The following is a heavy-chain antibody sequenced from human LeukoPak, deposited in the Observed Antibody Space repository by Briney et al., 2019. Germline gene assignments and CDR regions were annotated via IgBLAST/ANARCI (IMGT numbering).Heavy chain of an antibody. CDR2: IYHSGAT. D-gene: IGHD6-13*01. CDR3: ARHSSSGWYEVDY. V-gene: IGHV4-59*08. J-gene: IGHJ4*02. CDR1: NGSITSYY. Sequence: PSETLSRTCTVSNGSITSYYWSWIRQSPGKGLEWIGYIYHSGATDYNPSLKSRVTISVDTSKNQFSLNLSSVTAADTAVYHCARHSSSGWYEVDYWGQGTLVTVSS.